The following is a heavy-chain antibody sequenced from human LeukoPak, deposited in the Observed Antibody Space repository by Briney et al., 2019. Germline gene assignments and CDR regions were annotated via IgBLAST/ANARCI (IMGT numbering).Heavy chain of an antibody. CDR2: INPVFGTA. CDR1: GDTFSSYV. CDR3: AKTFLTAYDTYFYYYGLDV. D-gene: IGHD3-9*01. Sequence: SVNVSCKASGDTFSSYVISWVRQAPGQGLEWMGGINPVFGTAHYAQKFQDRVTITADESTSTAYMELSSLRSEDTAVYYCAKTFLTAYDTYFYYYGLDVWGQGTPVTVSS. J-gene: IGHJ6*02. V-gene: IGHV1-69*13.